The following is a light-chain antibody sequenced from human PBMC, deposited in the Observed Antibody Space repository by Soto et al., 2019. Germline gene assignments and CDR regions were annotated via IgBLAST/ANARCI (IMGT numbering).Light chain of an antibody. J-gene: IGLJ2*01. Sequence: QSPLTQPASVSGSPGQSITISCVGGYNSVSWYQQHPGKAPKLMIYEVSNRPSGVSNRFSGSKSGNTASLTISGLQAEDEADYYCCSYTTSNILDVVFGGGTKLTVL. CDR3: CSYTTSNILDVV. CDR1: VGGYNS. CDR2: EVS. V-gene: IGLV2-14*01.